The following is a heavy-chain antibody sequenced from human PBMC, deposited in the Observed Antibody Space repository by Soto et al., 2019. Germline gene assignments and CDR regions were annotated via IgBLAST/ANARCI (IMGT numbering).Heavy chain of an antibody. CDR2: IYYSGST. V-gene: IGHV4-39*01. CDR3: ARHSGYDPTFDY. J-gene: IGHJ4*02. D-gene: IGHD5-12*01. CDR1: GGSISSSSYY. Sequence: SETLSLTCTVSGGSISSSSYYWGWIRQPPGKGLEWIGSIYYSGSTYYNPSLKSRVTISVDTSKNQFSLKLSSVTAADTAVYYCARHSGYDPTFDYWGQGTLVTVSS.